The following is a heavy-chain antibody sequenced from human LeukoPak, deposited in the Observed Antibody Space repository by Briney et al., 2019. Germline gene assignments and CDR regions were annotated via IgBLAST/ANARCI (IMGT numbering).Heavy chain of an antibody. CDR2: IRGKANTYAT. CDR1: GFTFSGSA. Sequence: GGSLRLSCAASGFTFSGSAIHWVRQAPGKGLEWVGRIRGKANTYATLYDASVKGRFTISRDDSKNTAYLQMNSLKTEDTAVYYCTIGYCSGGSCYFDFDYWGQGTLVTVSS. J-gene: IGHJ4*02. V-gene: IGHV3-73*01. D-gene: IGHD2-15*01. CDR3: TIGYCSGGSCYFDFDY.